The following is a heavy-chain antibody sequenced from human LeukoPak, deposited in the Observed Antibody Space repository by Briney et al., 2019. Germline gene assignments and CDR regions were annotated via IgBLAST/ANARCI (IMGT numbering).Heavy chain of an antibody. V-gene: IGHV3-43*01. Sequence: GGSLRLSCAASGFSFRGYTMHWVRQVPGRGLEWVSLISWNGVTTYYRDSVKGRFTISRDDSKNSLYLQMNSLRSEDSALYYCAASDGEQQLALWGQGTLVTVSS. J-gene: IGHJ4*02. CDR1: GFSFRGYT. CDR3: AASDGEQQLAL. D-gene: IGHD6-13*01. CDR2: ISWNGVTT.